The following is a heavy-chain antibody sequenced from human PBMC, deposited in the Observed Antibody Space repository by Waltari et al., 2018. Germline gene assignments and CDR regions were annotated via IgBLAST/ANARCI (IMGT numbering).Heavy chain of an antibody. CDR2: VNATDGTT. CDR3: ARDAFRFLDF. J-gene: IGHJ4*02. D-gene: IGHD3-3*01. V-gene: IGHV1-18*01. CDR1: GYRFTSYG. Sequence: QVHLVQSGTEVKQPGASVKVSCKASGYRFTSYGTTWVRSAPGHGLEWMGWVNATDGTTNYGQELQGIRTMTTDTITTTAYMELRGLRADYTALYFCARDAFRFLDFWGQGTLVTVSS.